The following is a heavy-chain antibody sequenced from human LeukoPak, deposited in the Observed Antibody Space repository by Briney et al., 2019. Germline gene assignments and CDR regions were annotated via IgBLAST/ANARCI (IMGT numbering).Heavy chain of an antibody. CDR2: VIPIFGAP. J-gene: IGHJ4*02. D-gene: IGHD6-13*01. Sequence: SVKVSCKASGVTFDSYSMSWVRQAPGQGLEWMGGVIPIFGAPNYAQKFQGRVTITTDESTSTAYMHLRSLRSDDTAVYYCARARGQQLRLDYWGQGTLVTVSS. CDR3: ARARGQQLRLDY. CDR1: GVTFDSYS. V-gene: IGHV1-69*05.